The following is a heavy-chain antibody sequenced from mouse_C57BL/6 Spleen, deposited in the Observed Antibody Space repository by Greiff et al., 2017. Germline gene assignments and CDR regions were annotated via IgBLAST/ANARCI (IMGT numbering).Heavy chain of an antibody. J-gene: IGHJ4*01. CDR3: ARSMDYYGSSSYYYAMDY. Sequence: VHLVESGAELAKPGASVKLSCKASGYTFTSYWMHWVKQRPGQGLEWIGYINPSSGYTKYNQKFKDKATLTADKSSSTAYMQLSSLTYEDSAVYYCARSMDYYGSSSYYYAMDYWGQGTSVTVSS. D-gene: IGHD1-1*01. CDR2: INPSSGYT. CDR1: GYTFTSYW. V-gene: IGHV1-7*01.